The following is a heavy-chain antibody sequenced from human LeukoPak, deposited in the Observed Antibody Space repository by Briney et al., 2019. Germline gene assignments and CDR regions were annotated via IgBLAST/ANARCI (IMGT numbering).Heavy chain of an antibody. D-gene: IGHD6-19*01. CDR2: ISAYNGNT. CDR1: GYTFNSYG. Sequence: ASVKVSFKASGYTFNSYGISWMRQAPGQGLEWMGWISAYNGNTKYAQKFQGRVTMTTDTSTSTAYMELKSLRSDDTAVYYCARDYRGIAVADYYFDYWGQGTLVTVSS. CDR3: ARDYRGIAVADYYFDY. J-gene: IGHJ4*02. V-gene: IGHV1-18*01.